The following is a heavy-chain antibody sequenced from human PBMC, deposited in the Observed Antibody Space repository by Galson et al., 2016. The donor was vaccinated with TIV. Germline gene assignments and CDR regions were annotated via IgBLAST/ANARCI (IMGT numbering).Heavy chain of an antibody. CDR1: GGSFSSYT. CDR3: ARDRVVPAAMGDY. D-gene: IGHD2-2*01. V-gene: IGHV7-4-1*02. CDR2: INTNTGNP. J-gene: IGHJ4*02. Sequence: SVKVSCKASGGSFSSYTISWVRQAPGQGLEWMGWINTNTGNPTYAQGFTGRFVFSLDTSVSTAYLQISSLKAEDTAVYYCARDRVVPAAMGDYWGQGTLVTVSS.